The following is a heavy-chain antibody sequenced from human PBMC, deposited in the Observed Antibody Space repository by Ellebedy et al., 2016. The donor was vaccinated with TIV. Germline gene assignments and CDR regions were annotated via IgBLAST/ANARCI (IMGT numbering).Heavy chain of an antibody. CDR3: ARGGSSGPNFFDY. CDR1: GYSFTSYW. CDR2: IYPGDSDT. D-gene: IGHD3-22*01. Sequence: GESLKISCKGSGYSFTSYWIGWVRQMPGKGLEWMGIIYPGDSDTRYSPSFQGQVTISADKSITTAYLQWSSLKASETAIYFCARGGSSGPNFFDYWGLGTLVTVSS. J-gene: IGHJ4*02. V-gene: IGHV5-51*01.